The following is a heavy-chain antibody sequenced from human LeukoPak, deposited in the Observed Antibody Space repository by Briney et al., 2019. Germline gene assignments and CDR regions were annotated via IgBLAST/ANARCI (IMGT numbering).Heavy chain of an antibody. V-gene: IGHV4-31*02. CDR2: IYYSGST. CDR1: GFTFSSYA. CDR3: ARGHDAFDI. Sequence: LRLSCAASGFTFSSYAMSWVRQAPGKGLEWIGYIYYSGSTYYNPSLKSRVTISVDTSKNQFSLKLSSVTAADTAVYYCARGHDAFDIWGQGTMVTVSS. J-gene: IGHJ3*02.